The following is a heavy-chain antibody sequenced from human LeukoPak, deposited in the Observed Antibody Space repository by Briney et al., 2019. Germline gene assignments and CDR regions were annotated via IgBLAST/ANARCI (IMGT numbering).Heavy chain of an antibody. CDR3: ARDEKLADAFDI. V-gene: IGHV1-2*02. CDR1: GFTFTAYH. Sequence: ASVKVSCKASGFTFTAYHMHWVRQAPGQGLEWMGWINPNSGGTNYAQKFQGRVTMTRDTSISTAYMELSGLRSDDTAVYYCARDEKLADAFDIWGQGTMVTVSS. J-gene: IGHJ3*02. D-gene: IGHD1-1*01. CDR2: INPNSGGT.